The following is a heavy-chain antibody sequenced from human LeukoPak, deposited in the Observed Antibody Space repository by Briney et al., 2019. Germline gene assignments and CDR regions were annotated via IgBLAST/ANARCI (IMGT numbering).Heavy chain of an antibody. D-gene: IGHD3-10*01. V-gene: IGHV1-2*02. CDR3: ARGLELWFGEAGVGWFDP. CDR1: GYTFTGYY. Sequence: ASVKVSCKASGYTFTGYYIHWVRQAPGQGLEWMGWINPNSGGTNYAQKFQGRVTMTRDTAISTGYMELSGLRSDDTAVYFCARGLELWFGEAGVGWFDPWGQGTPVTVSS. CDR2: INPNSGGT. J-gene: IGHJ5*02.